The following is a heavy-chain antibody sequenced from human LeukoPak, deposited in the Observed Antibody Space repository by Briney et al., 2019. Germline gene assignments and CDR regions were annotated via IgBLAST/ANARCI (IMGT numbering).Heavy chain of an antibody. V-gene: IGHV4-34*01. CDR2: VHHSGGT. Sequence: SETLSLTCAIYGGSFNAYYWSWVRQPPGEGLEWIGVVHHSGGTDYNPSLKSRITISIDTSKNQFSLKLTSVTPADTAVYYCAGSGTKLDIWDFDYWGQGTLVTVSS. CDR3: AGSGTKLDIWDFDY. D-gene: IGHD1-1*01. CDR1: GGSFNAYY. J-gene: IGHJ4*02.